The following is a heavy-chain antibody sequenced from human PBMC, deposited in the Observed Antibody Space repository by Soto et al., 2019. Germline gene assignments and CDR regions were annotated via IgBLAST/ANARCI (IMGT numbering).Heavy chain of an antibody. CDR3: ARAFSGSYYRYFQN. J-gene: IGHJ1*01. CDR2: ISNSGNTI. V-gene: IGHV3-48*03. CDR1: GFTFSSFE. Sequence: PGGSLRLSCAASGFTFSSFEMTWVRQAPGKGPEWVSYISNSGNTIYYAGSVKGRFTISRDNAKNSLYLQMNSLRGEDTAVYYCARAFSGSYYRYFQNWGQGTLVTVSS. D-gene: IGHD1-26*01.